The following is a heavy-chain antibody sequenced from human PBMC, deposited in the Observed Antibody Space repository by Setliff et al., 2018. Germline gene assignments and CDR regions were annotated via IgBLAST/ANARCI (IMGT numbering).Heavy chain of an antibody. V-gene: IGHV1-2*02. J-gene: IGHJ4*02. D-gene: IGHD3-22*01. CDR2: INPNSGGT. Sequence: GASVKVSCKTSGYSFTDYYIHWVRQAPGQGLEWMGWINPNSGGTTYAQTFQGRVAMTKDSSIRTAYRELSRLRSDDTAVYYCARDLALEDEYYYDGTGYYPRGLGYWGQGTLVTVSS. CDR3: ARDLALEDEYYYDGTGYYPRGLGY. CDR1: GYSFTDYY.